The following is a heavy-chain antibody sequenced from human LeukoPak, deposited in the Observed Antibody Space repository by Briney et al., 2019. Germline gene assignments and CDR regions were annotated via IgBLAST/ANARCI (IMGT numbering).Heavy chain of an antibody. Sequence: GGSLRLSCAASGFTFSTYAMDWVRQAPGKGLEWVSYLSSSSSVIYHADSVKGRFTISRDSSKNTLYLQMNRLRAEDAAVYYCAKAPVTTCSGAYCYPFDYWGQGTLVTVSS. CDR1: GFTFSTYA. J-gene: IGHJ4*02. V-gene: IGHV3-48*01. D-gene: IGHD2-21*01. CDR2: LSSSSSVI. CDR3: AKAPVTTCSGAYCYPFDY.